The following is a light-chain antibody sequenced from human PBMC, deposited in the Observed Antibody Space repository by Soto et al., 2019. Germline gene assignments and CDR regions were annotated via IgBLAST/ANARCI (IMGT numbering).Light chain of an antibody. CDR2: AAS. Sequence: DIQMTQSPSSLSASVGDRATISCRASQSISGYLNWYQQKPGKAPKLLIYAASSLQSWVPSRFSGSGSGTDYTLTISSLQPEDFATYSCQQSYSTPDTFGQGTKLEIK. CDR1: QSISGY. J-gene: IGKJ2*01. CDR3: QQSYSTPDT. V-gene: IGKV1-39*01.